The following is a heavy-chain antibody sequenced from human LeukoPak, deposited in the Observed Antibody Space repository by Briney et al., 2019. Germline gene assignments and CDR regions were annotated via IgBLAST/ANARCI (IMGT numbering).Heavy chain of an antibody. CDR1: GGSISSYY. D-gene: IGHD6-19*01. CDR3: ARGGYSSGWYYFDY. J-gene: IGHJ4*02. V-gene: IGHV4-4*07. Sequence: SETLSLTCTVSGGSISSYYWSWIRQPAGKGLEWIGRIYTSGSTNYNPSFKSRVTMSVDTSKNQFSLKLSSVTAADTAVYYCARGGYSSGWYYFDYWGQGTLVTVSS. CDR2: IYTSGST.